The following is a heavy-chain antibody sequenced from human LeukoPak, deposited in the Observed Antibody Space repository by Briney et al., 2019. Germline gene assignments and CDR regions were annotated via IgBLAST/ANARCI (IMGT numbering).Heavy chain of an antibody. J-gene: IGHJ4*02. CDR2: ISSSGSTI. V-gene: IGHV3-48*03. CDR3: ARDPEVYRY. CDR1: GFTSNSYD. D-gene: IGHD1-14*01. Sequence: GGSLRLPWAASGFTSNSYDMNWVRQDPGKGLEWVSYISSSGSTIYYADSVKGRFTISRDNAKNSLYLQMNSLRAEDTAVYYCARDPEVYRYWGQGTLVTVSS.